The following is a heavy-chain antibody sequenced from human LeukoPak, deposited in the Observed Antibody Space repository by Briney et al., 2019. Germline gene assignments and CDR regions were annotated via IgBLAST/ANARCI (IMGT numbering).Heavy chain of an antibody. CDR2: INPNSGGT. V-gene: IGHV1-2*04. CDR1: GYTFTGYD. D-gene: IGHD3-9*01. CDR3: AIGTSYDILTGPIPGFDY. Sequence: ASVKVSCKASGYTFTGYDMHWVRQAPGQGLEWMGGINPNSGGTNYAQKFQGWVTMTRDTSISTAYMELSRLRPDDTAVYYCAIGTSYDILTGPIPGFDYWGQGTLVTVSS. J-gene: IGHJ4*02.